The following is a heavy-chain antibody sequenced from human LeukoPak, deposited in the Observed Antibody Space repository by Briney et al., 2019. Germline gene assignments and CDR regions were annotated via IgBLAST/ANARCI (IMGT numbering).Heavy chain of an antibody. CDR3: AKGVDTAMVFDY. Sequence: GGSLRLSCAASGFTFSSYGMHWVRQAPGKGLEWVAFIRYDGSNKYYADSVKGRFTISRDNSKNTLYLQMNSLRAEDTAVYYCAKGVDTAMVFDYWGQGTLVTVSS. CDR1: GFTFSSYG. J-gene: IGHJ4*02. D-gene: IGHD5-18*01. V-gene: IGHV3-30*02. CDR2: IRYDGSNK.